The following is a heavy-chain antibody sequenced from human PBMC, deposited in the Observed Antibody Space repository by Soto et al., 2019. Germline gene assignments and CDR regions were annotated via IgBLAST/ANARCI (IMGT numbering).Heavy chain of an antibody. J-gene: IGHJ6*03. CDR2: IYYSGST. CDR3: ASQRGYSGYDSTIRYYYYMDV. CDR1: GGSISIYY. V-gene: IGHV4-59*01. Sequence: SDTLSLTCTVSGGSISIYYWSWIRQPPGKGLEWIGYIYYSGSTNYNPSLKSRVTISVDTSKNQFSLKLSSVTAADTAVYYCASQRGYSGYDSTIRYYYYMDVWGKGTTVTVSS. D-gene: IGHD5-12*01.